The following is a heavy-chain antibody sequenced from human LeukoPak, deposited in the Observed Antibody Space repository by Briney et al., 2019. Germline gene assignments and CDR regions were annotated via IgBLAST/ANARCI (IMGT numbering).Heavy chain of an antibody. CDR2: INPNGGST. J-gene: IGHJ3*01. V-gene: IGHV1-46*01. Sequence: ASVKVSCKASGYTFTSHYMHWVRQAPGRGLEWMGIINPNGGSTNYAQKFQGRVTITADKSTSTAYMELSSLRSEDTAVYYCASDYYDSSGYYPWGQGTMVTVSS. CDR1: GYTFTSHY. CDR3: ASDYYDSSGYYP. D-gene: IGHD3-22*01.